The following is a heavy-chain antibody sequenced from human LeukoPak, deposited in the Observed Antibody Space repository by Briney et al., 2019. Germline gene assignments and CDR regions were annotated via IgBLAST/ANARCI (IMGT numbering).Heavy chain of an antibody. J-gene: IGHJ6*03. Sequence: ASVKVSCNASSYTFTSYGISWVRQAPGQGLEWMGWISAYNGNTNYAQKHQGRVTMTTDTSTSTAYMELRSLRSDDTAVYYCARFGGYSYGDYYYMDVWGKGTTVTVSS. CDR1: SYTFTSYG. CDR3: ARFGGYSYGDYYYMDV. V-gene: IGHV1-18*01. D-gene: IGHD5-18*01. CDR2: ISAYNGNT.